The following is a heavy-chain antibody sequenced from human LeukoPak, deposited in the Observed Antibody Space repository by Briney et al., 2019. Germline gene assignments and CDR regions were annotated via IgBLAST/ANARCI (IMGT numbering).Heavy chain of an antibody. J-gene: IGHJ4*02. CDR3: ARRVCSSTSCYGPDY. CDR1: GYTFIGYY. CDR2: INPNSGGT. V-gene: IGHV1-2*06. Sequence: ASVKVSCKASGYTFIGYYMHWVRQAPGQGLEWVGRINPNSGGTNYAQKFQGRVTMTRDTSISTAYMELSRLRSDDTAVYYCARRVCSSTSCYGPDYWGQGTLVTVSS. D-gene: IGHD2-2*01.